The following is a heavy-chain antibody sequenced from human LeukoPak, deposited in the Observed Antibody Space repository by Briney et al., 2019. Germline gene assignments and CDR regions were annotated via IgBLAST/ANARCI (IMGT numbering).Heavy chain of an antibody. V-gene: IGHV3-74*01. D-gene: IGHD3-22*01. Sequence: PGGSLRLSCAASGFPFNAYWMTWVRQAPGKGLVWVSRVNSDGSSTSYADSVKGRFTISRDNAKNTLYLQMNSLRAEDTAVYYCARASDSSGYYDYWGQGTLVTVSS. J-gene: IGHJ4*02. CDR3: ARASDSSGYYDY. CDR2: VNSDGSST. CDR1: GFPFNAYW.